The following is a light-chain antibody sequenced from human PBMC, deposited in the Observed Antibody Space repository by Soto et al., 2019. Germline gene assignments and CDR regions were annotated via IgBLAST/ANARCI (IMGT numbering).Light chain of an antibody. V-gene: IGKV3-15*01. Sequence: IVMTQSPATLSVSTGERAILSCRASQSVSSNLAWYQQKPGQAPRLLIYGASNRASGIPARFSGSGSGTEFSLTISSLQSDDSATYYCQQYNSCPTFGQGTKVDIK. CDR1: QSVSSN. J-gene: IGKJ1*01. CDR3: QQYNSCPT. CDR2: GAS.